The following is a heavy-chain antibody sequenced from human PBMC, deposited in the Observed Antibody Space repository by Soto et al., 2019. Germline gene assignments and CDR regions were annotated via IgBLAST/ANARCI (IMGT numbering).Heavy chain of an antibody. CDR2: IIPIFGTA. CDR3: ARDYYESSGFYLWGYFDL. CDR1: GGTFSSYA. J-gene: IGHJ2*01. V-gene: IGHV1-69*01. Sequence: QVQLVQSGAEVKKPGSSVKVSCKASGGTFSSYAISWVRQSPGQGLEWMGGIIPIFGTANYAQKFQGRVTITADEFTSTAYMELSSLRSEDTAVYYCARDYYESSGFYLWGYFDLWGRGTLVTVSS. D-gene: IGHD3-22*01.